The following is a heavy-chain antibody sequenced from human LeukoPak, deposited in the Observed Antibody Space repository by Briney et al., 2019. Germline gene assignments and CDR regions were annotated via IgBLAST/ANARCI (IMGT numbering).Heavy chain of an antibody. CDR2: IYHSGST. CDR1: GGSISSSNW. Sequence: SGTLSLTCAVSGGSISSSNWWSWVRQPPGKGLEWIGEIYHSGSTNYNPSLKSRVTISADTSKNQFSLKLTSVTAADTAIYYCARQRDYADYLDAFDVWGQGTMVTVSS. CDR3: ARQRDYADYLDAFDV. V-gene: IGHV4-4*02. D-gene: IGHD4-17*01. J-gene: IGHJ3*01.